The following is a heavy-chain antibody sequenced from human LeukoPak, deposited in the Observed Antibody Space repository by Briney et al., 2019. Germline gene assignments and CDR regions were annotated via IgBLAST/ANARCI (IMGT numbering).Heavy chain of an antibody. CDR2: ISSSSSYI. D-gene: IGHD3-10*01. CDR1: GFTFSSYS. V-gene: IGHV3-21*01. J-gene: IGHJ4*02. CDR3: ARSYGSGSYYNDY. Sequence: KPGGSLRLSCAASGFTFSSYSMNWVRQAPGKGLEWVSSISSSSSYIYYADSVKGRFTISRDNAKNSLYLQMNSLRAEDTAVYYCARSYGSGSYYNDYWGQGALVTVSS.